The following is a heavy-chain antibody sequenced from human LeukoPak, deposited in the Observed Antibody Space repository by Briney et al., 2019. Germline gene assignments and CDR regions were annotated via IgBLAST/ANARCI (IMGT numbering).Heavy chain of an antibody. D-gene: IGHD5-12*01. CDR3: ARTTRGYSGYGNDY. V-gene: IGHV1-18*01. Sequence: GASVKVSCKASGYTFTSYGISWVRQAPGQGLEWMGRISAYNGNTNYAQKLQGRVTMTTDTSTSTAYMELRSLRSDDTAVYYCARTTRGYSGYGNDYWGQGTLVTVSS. CDR2: ISAYNGNT. J-gene: IGHJ4*02. CDR1: GYTFTSYG.